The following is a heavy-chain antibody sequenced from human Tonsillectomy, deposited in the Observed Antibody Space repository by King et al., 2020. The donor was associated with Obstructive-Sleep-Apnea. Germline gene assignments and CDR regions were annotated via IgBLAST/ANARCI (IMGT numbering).Heavy chain of an antibody. CDR1: GFTFSSYA. V-gene: IGHV3-64D*06. J-gene: IGHJ5*02. CDR3: VSDSGSFQGGIDP. CDR2: ISSNGGST. Sequence: QLVQSGGGLVQPGGSLRLSCSASGFTFSSYAMHWVRQAPGKGLEYVSAISSNGGSTYYADSVKGRFTISRDNSKNTLYLQMSSLRAEDTAVYYCVSDSGSFQGGIDPWGQGTLVTVSS. D-gene: IGHD6-19*01.